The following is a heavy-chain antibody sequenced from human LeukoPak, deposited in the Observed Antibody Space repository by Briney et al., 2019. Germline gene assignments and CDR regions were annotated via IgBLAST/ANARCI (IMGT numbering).Heavy chain of an antibody. Sequence: PGGSPRISSVGSGFTFRSYSIKLVRQAPGEGVEWVSSISSKSRYIYYADSVKGRFTISRDNSKNTLYLQMNSLRAEDTAVYYCAREGNYYDMDVWGQGTTVTVSS. CDR1: GFTFRSYS. CDR2: ISSKSRYI. V-gene: IGHV3-21*04. J-gene: IGHJ6*02. CDR3: AREGNYYDMDV.